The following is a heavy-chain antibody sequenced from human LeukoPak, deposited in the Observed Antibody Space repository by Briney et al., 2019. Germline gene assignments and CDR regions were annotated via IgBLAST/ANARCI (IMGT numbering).Heavy chain of an antibody. CDR3: ARESREWPGGCGSTSCQSYYYYGMDV. Sequence: ASVKVSCKASGGTFSSYAISWVRQAPGQGLEWMGGIIPIFGTANYAQKFQGRVTITADESTSTAHMELSSLRSEDTAVYYCARESREWPGGCGSTSCQSYYYYGMDVWGKGTTVTVSS. CDR2: IIPIFGTA. V-gene: IGHV1-69*13. J-gene: IGHJ6*04. D-gene: IGHD2-2*01. CDR1: GGTFSSYA.